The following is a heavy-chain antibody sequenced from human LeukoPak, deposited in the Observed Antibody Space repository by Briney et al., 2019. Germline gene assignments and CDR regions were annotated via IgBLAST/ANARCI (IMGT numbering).Heavy chain of an antibody. Sequence: GASVKVSCKASGYTFTGYYMHWVRQAPGQGLEWMGWINPNSGSTSYAQKFQGRVTMTRDMSTSTVHMELSGLRSEDTAVYYCARDPVIGGWTQHFDYWGQGTLVTVSS. D-gene: IGHD6-19*01. CDR2: INPNSGST. J-gene: IGHJ4*02. CDR3: ARDPVIGGWTQHFDY. CDR1: GYTFTGYY. V-gene: IGHV1-46*01.